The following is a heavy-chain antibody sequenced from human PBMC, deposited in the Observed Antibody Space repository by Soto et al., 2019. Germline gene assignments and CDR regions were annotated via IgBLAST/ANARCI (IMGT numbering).Heavy chain of an antibody. J-gene: IGHJ5*02. CDR3: ARGLAADGA. V-gene: IGHV1-3*01. CDR2: INAGSGNT. D-gene: IGHD6-13*01. CDR1: GYTFTHYA. Sequence: QVQLVQSGAEVKKPGASVKVSCTASGYTFTHYAVHWVRHAPGQRLEWMGFINAGSGNTKYSQTFQGRLTFTKDTSASQAYMDLSSLRSEDTAIYYCARGLAADGAWGQGTLVTVSS.